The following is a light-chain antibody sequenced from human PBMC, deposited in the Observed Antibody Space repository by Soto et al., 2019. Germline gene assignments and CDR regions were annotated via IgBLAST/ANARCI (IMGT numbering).Light chain of an antibody. CDR2: KAS. V-gene: IGKV1-5*03. CDR3: QQYNSDST. J-gene: IGKJ1*01. CDR1: QSISIW. Sequence: IQMTQSPSTLSASVGDRVTITCRASQSISIWLAWYQQKPGRAPKLLIQKASSLESEVPSRFSGSGSGTAFTITINSLQPDDSATYYCQQYNSDSTFGQGTKVEIK.